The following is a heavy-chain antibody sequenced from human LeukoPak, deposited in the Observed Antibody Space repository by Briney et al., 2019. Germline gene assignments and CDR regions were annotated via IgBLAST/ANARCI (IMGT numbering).Heavy chain of an antibody. J-gene: IGHJ4*02. CDR3: ARADPGYCSGGSCYFDY. D-gene: IGHD2-15*01. V-gene: IGHV3-13*01. CDR2: IGTAGDT. CDR1: GFTFSSYD. Sequence: GGSPRLSCAASGFTFSSYDMHWVRQATGKGLEWVSAIGTAGDTYYPGSVKGRFTISRENAKNSLYLQMNSLRAGDTAVYYCARADPGYCSGGSCYFDYWGQGTLVTVSS.